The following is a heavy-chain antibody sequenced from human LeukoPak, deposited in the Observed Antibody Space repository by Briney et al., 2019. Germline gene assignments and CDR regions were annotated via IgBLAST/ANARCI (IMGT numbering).Heavy chain of an antibody. V-gene: IGHV4-30-2*01. CDR2: IFHTGHT. J-gene: IGHJ4*02. Sequence: SQTLSLTFAFSGGSLSSGDFPWSCIRQPPGKGLEWIGYIFHTGHTSYNPSLKSRVTIAVYMSKTQLSLRLPSVTAADTAVYYCARGFYAAGSQFDYWGQGTLVTVSS. CDR3: ARGFYAAGSQFDY. D-gene: IGHD3-10*01. CDR1: GGSLSSGDFP.